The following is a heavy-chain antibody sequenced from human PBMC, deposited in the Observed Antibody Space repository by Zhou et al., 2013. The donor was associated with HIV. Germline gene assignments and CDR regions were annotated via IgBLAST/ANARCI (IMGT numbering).Heavy chain of an antibody. J-gene: IGHJ4*02. CDR2: MAPNSDVT. D-gene: IGHD1-20*01. CDR3: ATYGPGYNWMYK. Sequence: QVQLVQSGAEVKKPGASVKVSCKASGYTFTSYDINWVRQATGQGLEWMGWMAPNSDVTNYAPKLQGRVTMTRDTSISTAYMELSSLRSDDTAVYFCATYGPGYNWMYKWGQGTLVTVSS. CDR1: GYTFTSYD. V-gene: IGHV1-2*02.